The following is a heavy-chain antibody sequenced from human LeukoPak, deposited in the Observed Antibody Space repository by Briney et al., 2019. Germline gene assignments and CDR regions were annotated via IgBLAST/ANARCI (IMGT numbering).Heavy chain of an antibody. CDR2: INGGNGNT. Sequence: ASVKVSCKASGYTFTSYAMHWVRQAPGQRLEWMGWINGGNGNTRYSQKLQGRVTITRDTSANTVYMELSSLRSGDTAVYYCARDDWNYKFTIHSYYYGMDVWGQGTTDTVSS. CDR1: GYTFTSYA. D-gene: IGHD1-7*01. V-gene: IGHV1-3*01. J-gene: IGHJ6*02. CDR3: ARDDWNYKFTIHSYYYGMDV.